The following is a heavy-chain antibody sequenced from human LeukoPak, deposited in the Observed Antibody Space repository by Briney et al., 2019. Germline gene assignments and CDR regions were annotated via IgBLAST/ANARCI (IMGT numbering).Heavy chain of an antibody. V-gene: IGHV1-2*02. CDR1: GYTFTGYY. Sequence: VASVKVSCKASGYTFTGYYMHWVRQAPGQGLEWMGWINPNSGGTNYAQKFQGRVTMTRDTSISTAYMELSRLRSDDTAVYYCARDSYSRGYYYYYYMDVWGKGTTVTVSS. CDR3: ARDSYSRGYYYYYYMDV. D-gene: IGHD4-11*01. CDR2: INPNSGGT. J-gene: IGHJ6*03.